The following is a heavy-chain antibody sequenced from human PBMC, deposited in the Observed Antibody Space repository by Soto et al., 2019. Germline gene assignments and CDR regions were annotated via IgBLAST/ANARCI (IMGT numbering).Heavy chain of an antibody. V-gene: IGHV4-4*07. CDR3: ARGGAVATTAHFDH. CDR1: GDSINNYY. Sequence: QVHLQESGPGLVRTSEALSLTCTVSGDSINNYYWSWMRLPAGKGLGWIGRIYSNGNTYYNPSLKSRVSMSVDTSKNQFSLILKSVTAADTAVYYCARGGAVATTAHFDHWGQGTLVTVSS. J-gene: IGHJ4*02. D-gene: IGHD5-12*01. CDR2: IYSNGNT.